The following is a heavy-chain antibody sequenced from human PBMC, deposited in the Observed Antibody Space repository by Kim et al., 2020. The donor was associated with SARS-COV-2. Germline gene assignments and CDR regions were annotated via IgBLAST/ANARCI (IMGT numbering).Heavy chain of an antibody. Sequence: ASVKVSCKPSGYTFPIYALHWVRQAPGQRLEWMGWINAGNGITYYSQKFQGRVTFSRDTFATTAYMELSSLRSEDTAVYYCARRTDHQNFDYCGQGTLGT. CDR3: ARRTDHQNFDY. CDR1: GYTFPIYA. D-gene: IGHD2-8*02. V-gene: IGHV1-3*01. J-gene: IGHJ4*02. CDR2: INAGNGIT.